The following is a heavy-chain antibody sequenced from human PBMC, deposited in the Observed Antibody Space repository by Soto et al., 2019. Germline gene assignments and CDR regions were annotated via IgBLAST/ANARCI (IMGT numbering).Heavy chain of an antibody. V-gene: IGHV4-59*08. CDR3: ARHSSVYWYFDL. CDR2: VSYSGST. Sequence: SETLSLTRPVYGGSFSGYYGSWIRQPPGKGLEWIGYVSYSGSTNYNPSPKSRVAISVDTSKNQFSLKLSSVTAADTAVYYCARHSSVYWYFDLWGRGTLVTVSS. CDR1: GGSFSGYY. D-gene: IGHD6-19*01. J-gene: IGHJ2*01.